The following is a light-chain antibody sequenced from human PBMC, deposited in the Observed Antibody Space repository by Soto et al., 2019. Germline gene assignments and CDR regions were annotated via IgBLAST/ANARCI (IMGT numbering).Light chain of an antibody. CDR3: SSYTRSSIYV. CDR2: EVS. Sequence: QSVLTQPASVSGSPGQSITISCTGTSSDVGGYNYVSWYQQHPGKAPKLMIYEVSNRPSGVSNRFSGSKSGNTASLTISGLQAEDEADYYCSSYTRSSIYVFGTGTK. J-gene: IGLJ1*01. V-gene: IGLV2-14*01. CDR1: SSDVGGYNY.